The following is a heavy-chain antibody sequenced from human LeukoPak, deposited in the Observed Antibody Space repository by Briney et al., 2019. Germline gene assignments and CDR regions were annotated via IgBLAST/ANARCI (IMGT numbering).Heavy chain of an antibody. D-gene: IGHD3-3*01. V-gene: IGHV3-23*01. CDR2: ISGSGGST. Sequence: GGSLRLSCAVSGFTFSNYAMSWLRQAPGKGLEWVSGISGSGGSTYYADSVKGRFNISRDNSKNTLYLQMNSLRAEDTAVYYCAKDPQYDFWSGYFAPFDYWGQGTLVAVSS. CDR3: AKDPQYDFWSGYFAPFDY. J-gene: IGHJ4*02. CDR1: GFTFSNYA.